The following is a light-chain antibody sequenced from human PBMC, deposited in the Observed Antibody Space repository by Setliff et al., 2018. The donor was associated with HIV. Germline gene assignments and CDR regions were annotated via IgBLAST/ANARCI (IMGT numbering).Light chain of an antibody. CDR3: CSYTSISTYV. V-gene: IGLV2-14*03. CDR1: SSDVGRYNY. Sequence: QSALTQPAPVSGSPGQSITISCTGTSSDVGRYNYVSWYQQHPGKTPKLIIYDVSKWPSGVSNRFSASKSGNTASLTISGLQAEDEADYYCCSYTSISTYVFGNGTKVTVL. CDR2: DVS. J-gene: IGLJ1*01.